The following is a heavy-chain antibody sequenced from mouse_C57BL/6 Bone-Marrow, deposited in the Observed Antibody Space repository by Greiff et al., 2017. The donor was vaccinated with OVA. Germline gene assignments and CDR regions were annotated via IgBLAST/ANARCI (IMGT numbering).Heavy chain of an antibody. V-gene: IGHV1-81*01. D-gene: IGHD2-4*01. Sequence: VQLQQSGAELARPGASVKLSCTASGYTFTSYGISWVKQRTGQGLEWIGEIYPRSGNTYYNEKFKGQATLTADKSSSTAYMELRSLTSEDSAVYFCARGEDEYDEGRLFDYWGQGTTLTVSS. CDR2: IYPRSGNT. CDR3: ARGEDEYDEGRLFDY. CDR1: GYTFTSYG. J-gene: IGHJ2*01.